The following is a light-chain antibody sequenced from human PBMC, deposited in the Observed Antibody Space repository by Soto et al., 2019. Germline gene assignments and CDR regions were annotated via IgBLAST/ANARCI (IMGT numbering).Light chain of an antibody. CDR1: FSNFGTDY. J-gene: IGLJ3*02. CDR2: RNN. V-gene: IGLV1-47*01. Sequence: QSVLTQPPSASGTPGQRVTISCSGPFSNFGTDYVYWFRHFPGTAPKLLIYRNNQRPSGVPDRFSGSKSGTSASLAISGLRSEDEAYYYCAAWDDTLSGPWVFGGGTKLTVL. CDR3: AAWDDTLSGPWV.